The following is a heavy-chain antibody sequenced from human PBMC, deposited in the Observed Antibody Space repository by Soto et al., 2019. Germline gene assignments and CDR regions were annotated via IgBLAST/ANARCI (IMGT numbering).Heavy chain of an antibody. J-gene: IGHJ6*03. Sequence: SETLSLTCTVSGGSISSYYWSWIRQPPGKGLEWIGYIYYSGSTNYNPSLKSRVTISVDTSKNQFSLKLSSVTAADTAVYYCARSGGGFGEFPTSSRKYYYYYYYMDVWGKGTTVTVSS. CDR3: ARSGGGFGEFPTSSRKYYYYYYYMDV. V-gene: IGHV4-59*08. CDR2: IYYSGST. D-gene: IGHD3-10*01. CDR1: GGSISSYY.